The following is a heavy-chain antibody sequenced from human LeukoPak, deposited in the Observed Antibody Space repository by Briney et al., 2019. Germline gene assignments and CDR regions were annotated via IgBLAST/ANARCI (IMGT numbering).Heavy chain of an antibody. J-gene: IGHJ4*02. Sequence: PSETLSLTCTVSGGSITTNSYYWGWIRQPPEKGLEWIGFVSHAGHTRYNPSLNSRVTMSADTSNNHFSLTLSSVTAADAAVYYCTRHQRGSGLGGVDYWGQGSLVFVSS. CDR3: TRHQRGSGLGGVDY. D-gene: IGHD6-19*01. V-gene: IGHV4-39*01. CDR1: GGSITTNSYY. CDR2: VSHAGHT.